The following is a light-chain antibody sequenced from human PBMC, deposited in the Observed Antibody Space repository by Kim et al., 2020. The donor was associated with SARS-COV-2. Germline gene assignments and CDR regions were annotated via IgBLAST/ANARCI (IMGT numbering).Light chain of an antibody. Sequence: VSPGERATVSCRASQSISSKLGWYQQKPGQAPRLLIYDASTRATAIPARFSGSGSGTEFTLTISSLQSDDFVVYYCQQYNSWPPTFGPGTKVDIK. CDR3: QQYNSWPPT. V-gene: IGKV3-15*01. CDR1: QSISSK. CDR2: DAS. J-gene: IGKJ1*01.